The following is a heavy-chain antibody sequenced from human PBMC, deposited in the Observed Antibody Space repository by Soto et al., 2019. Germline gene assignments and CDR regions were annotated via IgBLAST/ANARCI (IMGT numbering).Heavy chain of an antibody. CDR2: ISGGGGST. D-gene: IGHD3-3*01. Sequence: VQLFESGGGLVQPGGSLRLSCAASGFTFSSYAMSWVRQAPGKGLEWVSAISGGGGSTYYADSVKGRFTISRDNSKNTLYVQMKSLRAEDTAIYYCARHTYHDFWSGYYGDYWGQGTLVTGSS. V-gene: IGHV3-23*01. CDR1: GFTFSSYA. CDR3: ARHTYHDFWSGYYGDY. J-gene: IGHJ4*02.